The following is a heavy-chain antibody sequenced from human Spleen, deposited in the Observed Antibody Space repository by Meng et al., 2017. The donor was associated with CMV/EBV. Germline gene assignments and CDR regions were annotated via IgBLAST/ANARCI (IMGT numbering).Heavy chain of an antibody. D-gene: IGHD6-13*01. V-gene: IGHV3-30-3*01. Sequence: QGQLVGSGGGVVQSGRSLRLSCAASGFTFSSYAMHWVRQAPGKGLEWVAVISYDGSNKYYADSVKGRFTISRDNSKNTLYLQMNSLRAEDTAVYYCARSFSSSWSSALDYWGQGTLVTVSS. CDR3: ARSFSSSWSSALDY. CDR2: ISYDGSNK. J-gene: IGHJ4*02. CDR1: GFTFSSYA.